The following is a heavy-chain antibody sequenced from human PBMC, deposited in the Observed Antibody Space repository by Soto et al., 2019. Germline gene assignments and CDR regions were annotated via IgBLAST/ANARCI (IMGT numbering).Heavy chain of an antibody. CDR1: GGSISSGGYS. D-gene: IGHD7-27*01. J-gene: IGHJ2*01. CDR3: ARAGDRPPSWYFDH. CDR2: IYHSGST. V-gene: IGHV4-30-2*01. Sequence: PSDTLSLTCAVSGGSISSGGYSWSWIRQPPGKGLEWIGYIYHSGSTYYNPSLKSRVTISVDRSKNQFSLKLSSVTAADTAVYYCARAGDRPPSWYFDHWGRGTLVTVSS.